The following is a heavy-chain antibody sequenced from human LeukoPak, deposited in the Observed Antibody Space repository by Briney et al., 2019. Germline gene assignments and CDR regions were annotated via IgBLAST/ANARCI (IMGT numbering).Heavy chain of an antibody. CDR2: ISNGGSA. CDR1: GGSVSSSSYY. V-gene: IGHV4-39*01. Sequence: SETLSLTCTVSGGSVSSSSYYWGWIRQPPGKGLEWIGSISNGGSAYYNPSLQSRVTISVDTSKNQFSLKLSSVTAADTAVYYCARRSTPMVWGQGTLVTVSS. CDR3: ARRSTPMV. J-gene: IGHJ4*02. D-gene: IGHD2-8*01.